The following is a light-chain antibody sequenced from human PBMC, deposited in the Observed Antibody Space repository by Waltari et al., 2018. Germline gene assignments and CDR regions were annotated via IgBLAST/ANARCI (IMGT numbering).Light chain of an antibody. CDR2: DAS. V-gene: IGKV3-11*02. CDR3: QHRRNWPPYT. J-gene: IGKJ2*01. Sequence: EIVLTQSPATLSLSPGERATLSCRASESIGIYLTWYQHKPGQAPRLLIYDASNRATGIPARFSDGGSGRDFTLTINSLEPEDFTVYYCQHRRNWPPYTFGQGTKLEIK. CDR1: ESIGIY.